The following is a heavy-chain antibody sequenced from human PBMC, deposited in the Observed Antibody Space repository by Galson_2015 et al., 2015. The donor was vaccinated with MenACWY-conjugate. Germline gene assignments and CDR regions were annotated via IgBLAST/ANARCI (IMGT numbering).Heavy chain of an antibody. V-gene: IGHV3-23*01. J-gene: IGHJ4*02. CDR2: ISGSGGRT. Sequence: SLRLSCAASGFTFSSYAMTWVRQAPGKGLEWVSGISGSGGRTYYADYVKGRFTISRDNPKNTLYLQMNSLRGEDTAVYYCAKNHDANPKKGLDYWGQGTLVAVSS. CDR3: AKNHDANPKKGLDY. CDR1: GFTFSSYA. D-gene: IGHD2-8*01.